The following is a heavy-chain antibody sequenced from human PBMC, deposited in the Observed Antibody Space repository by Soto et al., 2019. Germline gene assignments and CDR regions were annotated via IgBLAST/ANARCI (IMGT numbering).Heavy chain of an antibody. V-gene: IGHV1-18*04. CDR1: GYTLTDYG. CDR3: ARGASSWSTIRYYGFDV. D-gene: IGHD6-13*01. J-gene: IGHJ6*02. Sequence: QVHLVQSGAQVKKPGASVRVSCEASGYTLTDYGISWVRQATGQGLEWMGWISAYNGDTNSTQKFQGRVTMTTDASTNTAYMELKSLRSDDTAVYYCARGASSWSTIRYYGFDVWGQGTTVTVSS. CDR2: ISAYNGDT.